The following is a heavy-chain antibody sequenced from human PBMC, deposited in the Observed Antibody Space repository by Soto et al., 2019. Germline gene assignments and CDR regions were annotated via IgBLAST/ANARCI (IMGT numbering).Heavy chain of an antibody. Sequence: RGESLKISCKGSGYSFTSYWIGWVRQMPGKGLEWMGIIYPGDSDTRYSPSFQGQVTISADKSISTAYLQWSSLKASDTAMYYCASSSSESGYYYYYYGMDVWGQGTTVTVSS. J-gene: IGHJ6*02. D-gene: IGHD3-22*01. CDR2: IYPGDSDT. CDR3: ASSSSESGYYYYYYGMDV. CDR1: GYSFTSYW. V-gene: IGHV5-51*01.